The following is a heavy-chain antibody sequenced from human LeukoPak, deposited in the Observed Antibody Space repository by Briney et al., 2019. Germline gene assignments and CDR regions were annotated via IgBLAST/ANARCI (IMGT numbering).Heavy chain of an antibody. CDR2: IKQDGSEI. J-gene: IGHJ6*03. CDR1: GFTFNNYC. D-gene: IGHD3-3*01. V-gene: IGHV3-7*01. CDR3: ARDGVVDFWISYGTYNYYYYMDV. Sequence: PGGSLRLSCAASGFTFNNYCMTCVRQARGKGLEWVANIKQDGSEIYSVDSVKGPFTISRDNAKNSLYLQMNNVRVEDTAVYYCARDGVVDFWISYGTYNYYYYMDVWGKGTTVTVSS.